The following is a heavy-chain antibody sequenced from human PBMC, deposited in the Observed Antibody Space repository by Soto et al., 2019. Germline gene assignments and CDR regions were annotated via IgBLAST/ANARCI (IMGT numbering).Heavy chain of an antibody. CDR1: GYTFTSYE. J-gene: IGHJ5*02. CDR2: MNPNSGNT. D-gene: IGHD3-22*01. V-gene: IGHV1-8*01. CDR3: AIKATGPYYYDSSGYYDYFDP. Sequence: GASVKVSCKASGYTFTSYEINWVRQATGQGLEWMGWMNPNSGNTDYAQKFQGRVTMTRSTSITTAYMELSSLTSEDTAVYYCAIKATGPYYYDSSGYYDYFDPWGQGTMVTVSS.